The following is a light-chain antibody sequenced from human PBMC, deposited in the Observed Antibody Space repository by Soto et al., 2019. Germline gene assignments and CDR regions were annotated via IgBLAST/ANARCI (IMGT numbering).Light chain of an antibody. CDR1: QSVGSY. J-gene: IGKJ3*01. Sequence: ETVLTQSPATLSLSPGQRATFSCRASQSVGSYLAWYQQKPGQAPRLLIYDASSRATGIPDRFSGSGSGTDFTLTISRLEPEDFAVYYCQQYGSSLEVTFGPGTKVDIK. CDR3: QQYGSSLEVT. CDR2: DAS. V-gene: IGKV3-20*01.